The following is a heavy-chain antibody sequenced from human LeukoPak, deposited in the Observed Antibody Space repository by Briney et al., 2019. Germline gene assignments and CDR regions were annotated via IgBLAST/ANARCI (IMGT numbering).Heavy chain of an antibody. D-gene: IGHD4-23*01. CDR3: ARTVVTDGDWFDP. J-gene: IGHJ5*02. V-gene: IGHV4-59*01. Sequence: SETLSLTCTVSGGSISSYYWCWIRPPPGKGLEWIGYIYYSGSTNYNPSLKSRVTISVDTSKNQFSLKLSSVTAADTAVYYCARTVVTDGDWFDPWGQGTLVTVSS. CDR1: GGSISSYY. CDR2: IYYSGST.